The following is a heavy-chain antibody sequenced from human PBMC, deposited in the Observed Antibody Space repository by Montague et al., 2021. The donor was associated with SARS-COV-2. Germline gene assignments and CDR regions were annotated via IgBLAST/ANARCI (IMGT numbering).Heavy chain of an antibody. D-gene: IGHD5-12*01. Sequence: SLRLSCAASGFTFEDYAMHWVRQVPGKGLEWVSGISWNSGRLDYADYVKGRFTISRDNAKNSLYLQMNSLRAEDTALYYCAKGYFHSGYDRSWDYGMDVWGQGTTVTVSS. J-gene: IGHJ6*02. CDR3: AKGYFHSGYDRSWDYGMDV. CDR1: GFTFEDYA. CDR2: ISWNSGRL. V-gene: IGHV3-9*01.